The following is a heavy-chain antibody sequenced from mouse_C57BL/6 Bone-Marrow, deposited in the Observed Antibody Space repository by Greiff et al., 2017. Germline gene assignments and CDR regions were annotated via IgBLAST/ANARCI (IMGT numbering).Heavy chain of an antibody. CDR2: IYPGDGDT. CDR3: ARQLYYFGY. V-gene: IGHV1-82*01. Sequence: VKLQESGPELVKPGASVKISCKASGYAFSSSWMNWVKQRPGKGLEWIGRIYPGDGDTNYNGKFKGKATLTADKSSSTAYMQLSSLTSEDSAVYFCARQLYYFGYWGQGTTLTVSS. D-gene: IGHD3-1*01. J-gene: IGHJ2*01. CDR1: GYAFSSSW.